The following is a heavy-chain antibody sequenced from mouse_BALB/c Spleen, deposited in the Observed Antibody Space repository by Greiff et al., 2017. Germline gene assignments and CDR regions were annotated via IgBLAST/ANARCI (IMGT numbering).Heavy chain of an antibody. V-gene: IGHV2-6-7*01. CDR1: GFSLTGYG. CDR2: IWGDGST. D-gene: IGHD1-1*01. J-gene: IGHJ3*01. CDR3: AREYYYGRGPSWFAY. Sequence: VMLVESGPGLVAPSQSLSITCTVSGFSLTGYGVNWVRQPPGKGLEWLGMIWGDGSTDYNSALKSRLSISKDNSKSQVFLKMNSLQTDDTARYYCAREYYYGRGPSWFAYWGQGTLVTVSA.